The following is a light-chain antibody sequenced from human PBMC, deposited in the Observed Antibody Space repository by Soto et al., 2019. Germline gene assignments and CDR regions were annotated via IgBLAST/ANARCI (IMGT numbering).Light chain of an antibody. CDR1: QSVSSN. J-gene: IGKJ5*01. CDR2: DAS. CDR3: QQYKNWPLIT. V-gene: IGKV3-15*01. Sequence: IVMAHSPATLSVSPGERAALSCRGSQSVSSNLAWYQQKPGQAPRLLIYDASTRATGLPARFSGSGSGTEFTLTVSSLQSEDFAVYYCQQYKNWPLITFGQGTRLEIK.